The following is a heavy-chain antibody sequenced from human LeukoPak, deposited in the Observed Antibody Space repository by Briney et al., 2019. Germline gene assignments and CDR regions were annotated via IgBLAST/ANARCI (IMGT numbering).Heavy chain of an antibody. J-gene: IGHJ4*02. D-gene: IGHD2-8*01. Sequence: PGGSLRLSCAASGFTFSDYTMNWVRQAPGKGLEWVSSISSSSSDIYYADSVKGRFTISRDNAKKSLSLQMNSLRAEDTAVYYCARAILYPYYFDHWGQGTVVTVSS. V-gene: IGHV3-21*01. CDR1: GFTFSDYT. CDR3: ARAILYPYYFDH. CDR2: ISSSSSDI.